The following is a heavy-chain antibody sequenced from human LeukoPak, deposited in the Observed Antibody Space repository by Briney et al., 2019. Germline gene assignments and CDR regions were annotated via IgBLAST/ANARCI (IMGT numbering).Heavy chain of an antibody. D-gene: IGHD2-2*01. CDR2: IYYSGST. CDR1: GGSISSYY. Sequence: PSETLSLTCTVSGGSISSYYWSWIRQPPGKGLEWIGYIYYSGSTNYNPSLKSRVTISVDTSKNQFSLKLSSVTAADTAVYYCARDSRYCSSTSCSDWFDPWGQGTLVTVSS. J-gene: IGHJ5*02. V-gene: IGHV4-59*01. CDR3: ARDSRYCSSTSCSDWFDP.